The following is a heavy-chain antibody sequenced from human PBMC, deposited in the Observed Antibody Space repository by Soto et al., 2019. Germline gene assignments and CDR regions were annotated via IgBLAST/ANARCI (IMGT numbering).Heavy chain of an antibody. CDR1: GYTFTSYA. Sequence: QVQLVQSGAEVKKPGASVQVSCKASGYTFTSYAIYWVRQAPGQRLEWMGWINAGNGNTKYSQKFQGRVTITRDTSASTAYMELSSLRSEDTAVYYCARDMGFGLSDYWGQGTLVTVSS. J-gene: IGHJ4*02. D-gene: IGHD3-10*01. CDR2: INAGNGNT. V-gene: IGHV1-3*01. CDR3: ARDMGFGLSDY.